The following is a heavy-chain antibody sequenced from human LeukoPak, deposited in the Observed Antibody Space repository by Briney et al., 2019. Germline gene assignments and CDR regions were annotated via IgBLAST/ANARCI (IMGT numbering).Heavy chain of an antibody. CDR2: FYYSGST. J-gene: IGHJ4*02. D-gene: IGHD5-24*01. V-gene: IGHV4-59*01. CDR3: ARGREMATTPFDY. CDR1: GGSISSYY. Sequence: SETLSLTCTVSGGSISSYYWSWIRQPPGKGLEWVGYFYYSGSTNYNPSLKSRVTISVDTSKNQLSLKLSSVTAADTAVYYCARGREMATTPFDYWGQGTLVTVSS.